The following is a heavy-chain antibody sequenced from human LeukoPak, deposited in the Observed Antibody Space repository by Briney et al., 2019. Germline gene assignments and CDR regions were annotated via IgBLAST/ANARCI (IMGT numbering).Heavy chain of an antibody. D-gene: IGHD6-25*01. V-gene: IGHV4-39*01. CDR2: IYNSGST. Sequence: PSETLSLTCTVSGGSISSSTYYWGWIRQPPGKGLEWIGSIYNSGSTYYNPSLNSRVTISVDTSKKQFSLKLNSVTAADTAVYYCARHSGSFRYYFDYWGQGTLVTVSS. CDR1: GGSISSSTYY. J-gene: IGHJ4*02. CDR3: ARHSGSFRYYFDY.